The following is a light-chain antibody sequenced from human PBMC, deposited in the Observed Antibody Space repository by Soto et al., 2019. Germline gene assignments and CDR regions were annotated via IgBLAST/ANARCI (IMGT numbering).Light chain of an antibody. CDR2: KAS. J-gene: IGKJ1*01. CDR1: QSISSW. CDR3: QQYNSYSWT. Sequence: DIQMTQSPSTLSASVGDRVTITCRASQSISSWLAWYQQKPGKAPKLLIYKASSLESGVPSRFSDSGSGTEFTVTISSLHPDDFATYYCQQYNSYSWTFGQGANVEI. V-gene: IGKV1-5*03.